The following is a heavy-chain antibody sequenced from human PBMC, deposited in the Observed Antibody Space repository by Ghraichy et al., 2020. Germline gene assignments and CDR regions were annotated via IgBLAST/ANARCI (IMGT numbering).Heavy chain of an antibody. CDR1: GGTFSSYA. Sequence: SVKVSCKASGGTFSSYAISWVRQAPGQGLEWMGGIIPIFGTANYAQKFQGRVTITADESTSTAYMELSSLRSEDTAVYYCARTGRTWIQPSTPLLGGRYAFDIWGQGTMVTVSS. CDR3: ARTGRTWIQPSTPLLGGRYAFDI. J-gene: IGHJ3*02. D-gene: IGHD5-18*01. V-gene: IGHV1-69*13. CDR2: IIPIFGTA.